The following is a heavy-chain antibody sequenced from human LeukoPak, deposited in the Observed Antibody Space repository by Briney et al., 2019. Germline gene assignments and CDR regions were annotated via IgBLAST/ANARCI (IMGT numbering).Heavy chain of an antibody. J-gene: IGHJ5*02. Sequence: GASVKVSCKASGGTFSSYAISWVRQAPGQGLEWMGGIIPIFGTANYAQKFQGRVTITADKSTSTAYMELSSLRSEDTAVYYCARDLGYCSGGSCYRRWFDPWGQGTLVTVSS. CDR2: IIPIFGTA. D-gene: IGHD2-15*01. CDR3: ARDLGYCSGGSCYRRWFDP. V-gene: IGHV1-69*06. CDR1: GGTFSSYA.